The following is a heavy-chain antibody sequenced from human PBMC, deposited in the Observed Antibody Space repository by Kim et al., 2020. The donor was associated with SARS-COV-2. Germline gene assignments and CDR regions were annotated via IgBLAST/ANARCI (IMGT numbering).Heavy chain of an antibody. CDR3: AKKAVPVAGNDYYHY. CDR1: GFTFSNYA. J-gene: IGHJ4*02. D-gene: IGHD6-19*01. CDR2: ISSSGGGT. V-gene: IGHV3-23*01. Sequence: GGSLRLSCAASGFTFSNYAMTWARQAPGKGLEWVSSISSSGGGTYYADSVRGRFTISRDRSKNTLFLQMNSLTVEDTAVYYCAKKAVPVAGNDYYHYWGQGIQVTVSS.